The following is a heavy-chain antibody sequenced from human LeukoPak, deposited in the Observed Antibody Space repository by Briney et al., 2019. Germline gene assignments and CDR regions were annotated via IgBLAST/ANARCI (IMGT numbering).Heavy chain of an antibody. CDR2: ISSSSSYI. V-gene: IGHV3-21*01. CDR3: AREIAAAGTPDAFDI. Sequence: GGSLRLSCAASGFTFSSYSMNWVRQAPGKGLEWVSSISSSSSYIYYADSVKGRFTISRDNAKNSLYLQMNSLRAEDTAGYYCAREIAAAGTPDAFDIWGQGTMVTVSS. CDR1: GFTFSSYS. J-gene: IGHJ3*02. D-gene: IGHD6-13*01.